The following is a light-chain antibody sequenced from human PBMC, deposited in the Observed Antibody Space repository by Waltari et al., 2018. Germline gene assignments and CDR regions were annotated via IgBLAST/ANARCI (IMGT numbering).Light chain of an antibody. CDR3: LLWYSGARWV. V-gene: IGLV7-46*01. CDR2: DTN. Sequence: QAVVPQEPSLNVSPAGTVPPPCCSGTAAVTIAQYPYWFQQRPGQVPRTLIYDTNNKHSWTPARFSGSLLGGKAALTLSGAQPEDEAEYYCLLWYSGARWVFGGGTKLSVL. J-gene: IGLJ3*02. CDR1: TAAVTIAQY.